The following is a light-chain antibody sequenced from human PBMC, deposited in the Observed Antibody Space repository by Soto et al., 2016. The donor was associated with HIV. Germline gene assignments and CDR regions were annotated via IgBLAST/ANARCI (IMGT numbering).Light chain of an antibody. CDR3: QQYNSYSPPLT. J-gene: IGKJ4*01. CDR1: QSISSW. V-gene: IGKV1-5*03. CDR2: KAS. Sequence: DIQMTQSPSTLSASVGDRVTITCRASQSISSWLAWYQQKPGKAPKLLIYKASSLESGVPSRFRGSGSGTEFTLTISSLQPDDFATYYCQQYNSYSPPLTFGGGTKVEIK.